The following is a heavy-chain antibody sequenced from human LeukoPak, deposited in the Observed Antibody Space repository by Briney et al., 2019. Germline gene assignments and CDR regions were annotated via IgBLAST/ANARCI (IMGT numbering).Heavy chain of an antibody. CDR1: GYTFTSYG. V-gene: IGHV1-18*01. D-gene: IGHD2-15*01. Sequence: ASVKVSCTASGYTFTSYGISWVRQAPGQGLEWMGWISAYNGNTDYAQTFQGRVTMTTDTSTSTAYMELRSLRSDDTAVYYCARDQYCSGGSCYLISILDYWGQGTLVTVSS. CDR2: ISAYNGNT. J-gene: IGHJ4*02. CDR3: ARDQYCSGGSCYLISILDY.